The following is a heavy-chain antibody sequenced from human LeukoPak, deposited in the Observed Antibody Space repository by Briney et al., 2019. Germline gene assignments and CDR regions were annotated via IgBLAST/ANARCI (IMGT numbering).Heavy chain of an antibody. Sequence: SETLSLTCSVSGGSISSSSSYWGWIRQPPGKGLEWIGSIYYSGSSFDNPALKSRVTISVDTSKNQFSLKLSSVTAADTAVYYCARARAYCSSTSCYVKAYYMDVWGKGTTVTISS. D-gene: IGHD2-2*01. CDR3: ARARAYCSSTSCYVKAYYMDV. CDR1: GGSISSSSSY. J-gene: IGHJ6*03. CDR2: IYYSGSS. V-gene: IGHV4-39*07.